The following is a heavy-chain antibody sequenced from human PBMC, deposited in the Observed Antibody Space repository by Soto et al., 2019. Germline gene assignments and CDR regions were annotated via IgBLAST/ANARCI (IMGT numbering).Heavy chain of an antibody. CDR2: IIPIFGTA. CDR1: GGTFSSYA. Sequence: QVQLVQSGAEVKKPGSSVKVSCKASGGTFSSYAISWVRQAPGQGLEWMGGIIPIFGTANYAQKFQGRVTITADESTSTAYKELSSLRSEDTAVYYCARASPGEIPSYYYYYGMDVWGQGTTVTVSS. V-gene: IGHV1-69*01. J-gene: IGHJ6*01. D-gene: IGHD3-16*01. CDR3: ARASPGEIPSYYYYYGMDV.